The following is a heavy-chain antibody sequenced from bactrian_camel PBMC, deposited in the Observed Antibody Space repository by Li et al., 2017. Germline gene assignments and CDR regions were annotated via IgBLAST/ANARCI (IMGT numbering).Heavy chain of an antibody. CDR1: GLPSSYYT. D-gene: IGHD3*01. CDR2: VDSEGKI. V-gene: IGHV3S55*01. J-gene: IGHJ4*01. Sequence: HVQLVESGGGSVQVGGSLMLTCAVTGLPSSYYTMAWFRQAPGREREGIAAVDSEGKIRYAESVKGRFTIAKDNAENTLSLHMNSLEPEDTAKYYCAADKSPCSRIPIYWVREDQYKYWGQGTQVTVS. CDR3: AADKSPCSRIPIYWVREDQYKY.